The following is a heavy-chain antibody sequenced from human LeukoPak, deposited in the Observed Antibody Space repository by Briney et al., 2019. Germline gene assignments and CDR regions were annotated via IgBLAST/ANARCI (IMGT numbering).Heavy chain of an antibody. J-gene: IGHJ4*02. V-gene: IGHV3-53*01. D-gene: IGHD3-22*01. CDR2: ISNSAI. CDR3: ARAEYDSSLGFGY. Sequence: GGSLRLSCAASGFTVSTNYMNWVRQAPGKGLEWVSYISNSAILYADSVKGRFTISRDNSKNTLYLQMNSLRAEDTAVYFCARAEYDSSLGFGYWGQGTLVTVSS. CDR1: GFTVSTNY.